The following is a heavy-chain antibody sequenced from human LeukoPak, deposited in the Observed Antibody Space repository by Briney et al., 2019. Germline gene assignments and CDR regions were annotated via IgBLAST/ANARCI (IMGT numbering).Heavy chain of an antibody. CDR1: GYIFTSYW. Sequence: GESLQISCKGSGYIFTSYWIGWVRQLPGKGLEWMGITYPGDSDTRYSPSFQGQVTISADKSISTAYLQWSSLKASDTAMYYCARPPTVTTLYYFDYWGQGTLVTVSS. J-gene: IGHJ4*02. V-gene: IGHV5-51*01. D-gene: IGHD4-17*01. CDR3: ARPPTVTTLYYFDY. CDR2: TYPGDSDT.